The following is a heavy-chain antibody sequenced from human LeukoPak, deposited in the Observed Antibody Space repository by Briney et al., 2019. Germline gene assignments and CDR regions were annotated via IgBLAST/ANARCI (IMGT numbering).Heavy chain of an antibody. Sequence: SVKVTCKASAGTFISYAISWVRQPPGQGLEWMGRIIPILGIANYAQKFQGRVTITADKSTSTAYMELSSLRSEDTAVYYCARDPHDYGDCVGEAYYGMDVWGQGTTVTVSS. D-gene: IGHD4-17*01. CDR3: ARDPHDYGDCVGEAYYGMDV. CDR1: AGTFISYA. J-gene: IGHJ6*02. CDR2: IIPILGIA. V-gene: IGHV1-69*04.